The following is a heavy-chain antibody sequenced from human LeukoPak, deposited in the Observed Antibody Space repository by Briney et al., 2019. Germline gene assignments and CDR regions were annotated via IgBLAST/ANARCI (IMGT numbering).Heavy chain of an antibody. J-gene: IGHJ4*02. CDR3: ARVGKGIGESPLDY. V-gene: IGHV1-18*01. D-gene: IGHD3-10*01. CDR2: ISGYNGGT. CDR1: GYGFTHYG. Sequence: ASVKVSCKASGYGFTHYGITWVRQAPGQGLEWLGWISGYNGGTHFEQKFPGRVSITTETSTSTAYMWLSSLRSNDTGVYYCARVGKGIGESPLDYWGQGTLVTVSS.